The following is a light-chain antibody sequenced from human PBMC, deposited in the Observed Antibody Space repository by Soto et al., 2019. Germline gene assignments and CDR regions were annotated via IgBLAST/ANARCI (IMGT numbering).Light chain of an antibody. V-gene: IGKV3-20*01. CDR2: GAS. Sequence: EIVLTQSPGTLSLSPGERATLSCRASQSVSSSYLAWYQQKPGQAPRLLIYGASSRATGIPDRFSGSGSGTDFSLTISRLEPEYFAVYYCQQYCSSLFTFGPGTKVDIK. CDR3: QQYCSSLFT. J-gene: IGKJ3*01. CDR1: QSVSSSY.